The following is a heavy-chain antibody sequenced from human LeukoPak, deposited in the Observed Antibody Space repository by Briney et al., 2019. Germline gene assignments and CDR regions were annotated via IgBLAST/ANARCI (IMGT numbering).Heavy chain of an antibody. D-gene: IGHD5-18*01. CDR2: ISHSGTPT. CDR1: GYSFTSYW. CDR3: STATYSSGYHYFES. V-gene: IGHV3-21*01. J-gene: IGHJ4*02. Sequence: GESLKISCKGSGYSFTSYWIGWVRQMPGKGLEWVSSISHSGTPTYYADSVRGRFTISRDNAKNSLYLQMNTLRAEDTAVYFCSTATYSSGYHYFESWGQGTLVTVSS.